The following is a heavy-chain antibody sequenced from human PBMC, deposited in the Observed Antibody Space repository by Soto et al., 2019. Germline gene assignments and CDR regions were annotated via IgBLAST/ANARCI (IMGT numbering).Heavy chain of an antibody. CDR1: GGSVNTAPYH. V-gene: IGHV4-61*01. Sequence: SETLSLTCTVSGGSVNTAPYHWSWIRQSPRNGLEWIGNIYYTGSTNYNPSFESRVAISLDTSNNQFSLRLASLTAADTAVYFCARDHHSYYDTSGYYPYFDFWGQGTLVTVSS. J-gene: IGHJ4*02. CDR3: ARDHHSYYDTSGYYPYFDF. CDR2: IYYTGST. D-gene: IGHD3-22*01.